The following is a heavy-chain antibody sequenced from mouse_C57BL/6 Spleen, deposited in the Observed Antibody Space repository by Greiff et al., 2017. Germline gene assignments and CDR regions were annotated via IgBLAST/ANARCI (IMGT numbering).Heavy chain of an antibody. CDR1: GYSITSGYY. D-gene: IGHD3-2*02. CDR2: ISYDGSN. CDR3: ARGTAQAPRAY. J-gene: IGHJ3*01. Sequence: EVHLVESGPGLVKPSQSLSLTCSVTGYSITSGYYWNWIRQFPGNKLEWMGYISYDGSNNYNPSLKNRISITRDTSKNQFFLKLNSVTTEDTATYYCARGTAQAPRAYWGQGTLVTVSA. V-gene: IGHV3-6*01.